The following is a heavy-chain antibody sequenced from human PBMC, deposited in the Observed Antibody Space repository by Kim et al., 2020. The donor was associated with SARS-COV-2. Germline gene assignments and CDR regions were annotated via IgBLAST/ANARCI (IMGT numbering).Heavy chain of an antibody. Sequence: SETLSLTCTVSGGSISSYYWSWIRQPPGKGLEWIGYIYYSGSTNYNPSLKSRVTISVDTSKNQFSLKLSSVTAAGPAVYYCARVRGAWESSRWYGYYYYYMDVWGKGTTVTVSS. J-gene: IGHJ6*03. D-gene: IGHD6-13*01. V-gene: IGHV4-59*01. CDR2: IYYSGST. CDR3: ARVRGAWESSRWYGYYYYYMDV. CDR1: GGSISSYY.